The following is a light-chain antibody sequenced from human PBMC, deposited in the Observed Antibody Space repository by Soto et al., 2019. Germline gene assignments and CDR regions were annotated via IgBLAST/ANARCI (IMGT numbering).Light chain of an antibody. J-gene: IGKJ4*01. CDR3: QQYGTTILT. CDR2: GAS. V-gene: IGKV3-20*01. Sequence: EIVLTQSPGTLSLSPGERATLSCRASQSVSSNYLAWYQQKPGQAPRVLIYGASNRATGIPDRFSGSGSGTEFTLTISRLEPEDFAMYYCQQYGTTILTFGGGSKVEIK. CDR1: QSVSSNY.